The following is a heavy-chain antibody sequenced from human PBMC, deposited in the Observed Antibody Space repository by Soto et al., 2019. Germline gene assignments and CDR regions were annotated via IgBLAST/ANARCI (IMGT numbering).Heavy chain of an antibody. CDR3: TTDRGHMYDFDY. D-gene: IGHD2-8*01. CDR2: IKSKTDGGTA. V-gene: IGHV3-15*01. J-gene: IGHJ4*02. Sequence: EVQLVESGGGLVKPGGSLRLSCAASGFTFDNAWMSWVRQAPGKGLEWVGRIKSKTDGGTAEYAAPEKGRFTISRDNSKNTLFLQMNSLKTEDTAVYYCTTDRGHMYDFDYWGQGTLVPVSS. CDR1: GFTFDNAW.